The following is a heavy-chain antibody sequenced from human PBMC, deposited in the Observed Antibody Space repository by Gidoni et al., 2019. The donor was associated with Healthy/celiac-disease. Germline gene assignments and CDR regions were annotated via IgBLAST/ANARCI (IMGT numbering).Heavy chain of an antibody. CDR1: GFTFSSYA. CDR2: ISGSGGST. V-gene: IGHV3-23*01. Sequence: EVQLLESGGGLVQPGGSLRLSCSASGFTFSSYAMSWVRQAPGKGLEWVSAISGSGGSTYYADSVKGRFTISRDNSKNTLYLQMNSLRAEDTAVYYCAKDSSGAGGFDYWGQGTLVTVSS. D-gene: IGHD3-16*01. CDR3: AKDSSGAGGFDY. J-gene: IGHJ4*02.